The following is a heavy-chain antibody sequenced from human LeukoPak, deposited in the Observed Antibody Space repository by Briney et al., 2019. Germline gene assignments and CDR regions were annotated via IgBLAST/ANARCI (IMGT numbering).Heavy chain of an antibody. CDR1: GASVSSGGYY. J-gene: IGHJ4*02. D-gene: IGHD3-10*01. CDR3: ARRGGSGRSFDY. V-gene: IGHV4-61*08. CDR2: IDYSGST. Sequence: PSETLSLTCTASGASVSSGGYYWSWLRQPPGKGLEWIGYIDYSGSTDYNPSLKSRVTISVDTSKNQFSLKVSSVTAADTAVYYCARRGGSGRSFDYWGQGTLVTVSS.